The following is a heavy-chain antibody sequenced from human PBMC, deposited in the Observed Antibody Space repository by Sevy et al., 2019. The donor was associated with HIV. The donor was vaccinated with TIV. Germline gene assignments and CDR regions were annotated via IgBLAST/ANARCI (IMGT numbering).Heavy chain of an antibody. CDR3: ARVLVVAGTTPPYYFDY. J-gene: IGHJ4*02. Sequence: SETLSLTCTVSGDSISSYHWSWIRQPPGKGLEWIGYIYNSGTTKYNPSLKSRVTISVDTSKNQFSLRLTSVTDADKAVYYCARVLVVAGTTPPYYFDYWGQGSLVTVSS. CDR2: IYNSGTT. D-gene: IGHD6-19*01. CDR1: GDSISSYH. V-gene: IGHV4-59*01.